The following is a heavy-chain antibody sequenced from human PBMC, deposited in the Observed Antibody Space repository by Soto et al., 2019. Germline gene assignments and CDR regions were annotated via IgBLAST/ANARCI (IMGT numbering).Heavy chain of an antibody. CDR3: AIPPSYARARDY. J-gene: IGHJ4*02. D-gene: IGHD5-18*01. V-gene: IGHV3-23*01. Sequence: GGSLRLSCAASGFTFSSYAMSWVRQAPGKGLEWVSAISGSGGSTYYADSVKGRFTISRDNSKNTLYLQMNSLRAEDTAVYYCAIPPSYARARDYWGQGTLVTVSS. CDR2: ISGSGGST. CDR1: GFTFSSYA.